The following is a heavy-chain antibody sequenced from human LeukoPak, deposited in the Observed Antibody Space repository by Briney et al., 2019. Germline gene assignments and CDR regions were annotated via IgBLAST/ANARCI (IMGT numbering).Heavy chain of an antibody. Sequence: ASVKVSCKVSGYTFTDYYMHWVQQAPGKGLEWMGLVDPEDGETIYAEKFQGRVTITADTSTDTAYMELSSLRSEDTAVYYCARYSGWNDAFDIWGQGTMVTVSS. CDR3: ARYSGWNDAFDI. CDR2: VDPEDGET. J-gene: IGHJ3*02. V-gene: IGHV1-69-2*01. CDR1: GYTFTDYY. D-gene: IGHD6-19*01.